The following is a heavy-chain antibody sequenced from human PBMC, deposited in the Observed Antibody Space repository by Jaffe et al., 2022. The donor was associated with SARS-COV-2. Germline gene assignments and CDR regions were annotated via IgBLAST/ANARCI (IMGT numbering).Heavy chain of an antibody. CDR2: TYYRSKWYN. CDR1: GDSVSSNSAA. J-gene: IGHJ2*01. CDR3: ARDIVATILARQRHWYFDL. Sequence: QVQLQQSGPGLVKPSQTLSLTCAISGDSVSSNSAAWNWIRQSPSRGLEWLGRTYYRSKWYNDYAVSVKSRITINPDTSKNQFSLQLNSVTPEDTAVYYCARDIVATILARQRHWYFDLWGRGTLVTVSS. V-gene: IGHV6-1*01. D-gene: IGHD5-12*01.